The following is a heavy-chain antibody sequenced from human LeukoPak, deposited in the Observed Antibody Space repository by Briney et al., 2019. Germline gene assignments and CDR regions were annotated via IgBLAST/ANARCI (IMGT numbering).Heavy chain of an antibody. CDR1: GFTVSSNY. V-gene: IGHV3-66*02. J-gene: IGHJ4*02. D-gene: IGHD3-10*02. CDR2: IYSGGST. CDR3: ARVSTMIGYFDY. Sequence: GGSLRLSCAASGFTVSSNYMSWVRQAPGKGLEWVSVIYSGGSTYYADSVKGRFTISRDSSKNTLYLQMNSLRAEDTAVYYCARVSTMIGYFDYWGQGTLVTVSS.